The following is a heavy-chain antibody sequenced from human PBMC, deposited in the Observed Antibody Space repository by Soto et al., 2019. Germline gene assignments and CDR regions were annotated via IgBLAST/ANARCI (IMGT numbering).Heavy chain of an antibody. CDR3: ARDCSSTSCYSPHYYYYYYMDV. D-gene: IGHD2-2*02. V-gene: IGHV1-18*01. CDR1: GYTFTSYG. Sequence: QVQLVQSGAEVKKPGASVKVSCKASGYTFTSYGISWVRQAPGQGLEWMGWISAYNGNTNYAQKLQGRVTMTTDTSTSTGYMELRSLRSDDTAVYYCARDCSSTSCYSPHYYYYYYMDVWGKGTTVTVSS. J-gene: IGHJ6*03. CDR2: ISAYNGNT.